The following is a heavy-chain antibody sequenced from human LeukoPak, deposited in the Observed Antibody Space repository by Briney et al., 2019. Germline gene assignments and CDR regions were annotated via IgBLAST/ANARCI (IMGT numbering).Heavy chain of an antibody. CDR1: GFTFSSYG. CDR3: AKTPYYDILTGYLDY. Sequence: GGSLRLSCAASGFTFSSYGMHWVRQAPGKGLEWVAVISYDGSNEYYADSVKGRFTISRDNSKNTLYLQMNSLRAEDTAVYYCAKTPYYDILTGYLDYWGQGTLVTVSS. J-gene: IGHJ4*02. D-gene: IGHD3-9*01. V-gene: IGHV3-30*18. CDR2: ISYDGSNE.